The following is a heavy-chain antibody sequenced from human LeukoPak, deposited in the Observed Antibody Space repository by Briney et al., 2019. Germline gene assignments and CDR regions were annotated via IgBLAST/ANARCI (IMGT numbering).Heavy chain of an antibody. CDR2: IYSGVST. Sequence: GGSLRLSCAASGFTVSSNYMSWVRQAPGKGLEWVSVIYSGVSTYYADSVKGRFTISRDNSKNTLYLQMNSLRAEDTAVYYCASSPTMVRGVMVYWGQGTLVTVSS. J-gene: IGHJ4*02. CDR1: GFTVSSNY. CDR3: ASSPTMVRGVMVY. D-gene: IGHD3-10*01. V-gene: IGHV3-53*01.